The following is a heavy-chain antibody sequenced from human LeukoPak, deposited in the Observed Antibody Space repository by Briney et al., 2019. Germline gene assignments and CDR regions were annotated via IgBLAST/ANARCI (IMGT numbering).Heavy chain of an antibody. V-gene: IGHV3-74*01. CDR1: GFTFSSYW. J-gene: IGHJ6*03. D-gene: IGHD2-21*02. CDR2: INSDGSST. Sequence: GGSLRLSCAASGFTFSSYWMHWVRQAPGKGLVWVSRINSDGSSTSYADSVKGGFTISRDNAKNTLYLQINSLRAEDTAVYYCARDSVVVTATPGEYYYYMDVWGKGTTVTVSS. CDR3: ARDSVVVTATPGEYYYYMDV.